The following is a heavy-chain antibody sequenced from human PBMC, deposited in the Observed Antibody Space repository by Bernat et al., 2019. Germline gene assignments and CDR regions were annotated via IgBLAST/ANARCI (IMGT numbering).Heavy chain of an antibody. CDR1: GGTFSSYA. D-gene: IGHD3-22*01. Sequence: QVQLVQSGAEVKKPGSSVKVSCKASGGTFSSYAISWVRQAPGQGLEWMGGNMPTCGTANYAQKFQGRVTITADKSTNTAYMELSSLRSEDTAVYYCARVAHYDSTATFDYWGQGTLVTVSS. J-gene: IGHJ4*02. CDR3: ARVAHYDSTATFDY. V-gene: IGHV1-69*06. CDR2: NMPTCGTA.